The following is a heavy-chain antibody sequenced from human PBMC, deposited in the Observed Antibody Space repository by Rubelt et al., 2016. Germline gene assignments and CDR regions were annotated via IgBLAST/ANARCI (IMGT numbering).Heavy chain of an antibody. Sequence: VQLVESGGGLVQPGGSLRLSCVGSGIIFSGYGMHWVRQAPGKGLEWVELTWADGSNKYYAESVKGRFNISKDNANNSLFMQRSSLSAEGTAVYYCARGNYDSQSSVPWGQGTLVTVSS. CDR3: ARGNYDSQSSVP. CDR1: GIIFSGYG. CDR2: TWADGSNK. D-gene: IGHD3-10*01. V-gene: IGHV3-33*01. J-gene: IGHJ4*02.